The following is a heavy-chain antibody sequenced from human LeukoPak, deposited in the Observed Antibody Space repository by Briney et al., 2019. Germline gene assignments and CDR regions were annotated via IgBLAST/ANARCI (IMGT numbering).Heavy chain of an antibody. CDR2: PSGIGANT. J-gene: IGHJ6*02. V-gene: IGHV3-23*01. CDR1: GFTFSIYA. D-gene: IGHD2-15*01. Sequence: PGGSLRLSCAASGFTFSIYAVSWVRQAPGKGLEWVSSPSGIGANTFYTDSVKGRFTISRENSKNTLYLQVNSLRAADPAVSCGAKGVACSGSVCYSGHGMDVWGQGKTVTVSS. CDR3: AKGVACSGSVCYSGHGMDV.